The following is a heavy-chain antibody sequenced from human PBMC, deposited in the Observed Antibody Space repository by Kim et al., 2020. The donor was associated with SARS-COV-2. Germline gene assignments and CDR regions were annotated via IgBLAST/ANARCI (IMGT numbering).Heavy chain of an antibody. CDR2: INPSGGST. D-gene: IGHD6-13*01. CDR3: ARDTNPPLIAAAAPDY. Sequence: ASVKVSCKASGYTFTSYYMHWVRQAPGQGLEWMGIINPSGGSTSYAQKFQGRVTMTRDTSTSTVYMELSSLRSEDTAVYYCARDTNPPLIAAAAPDYWGQGTLVTVSS. V-gene: IGHV1-46*01. CDR1: GYTFTSYY. J-gene: IGHJ4*02.